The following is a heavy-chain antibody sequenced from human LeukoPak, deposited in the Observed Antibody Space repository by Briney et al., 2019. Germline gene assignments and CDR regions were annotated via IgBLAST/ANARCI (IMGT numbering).Heavy chain of an antibody. V-gene: IGHV3-23*01. Sequence: PGGSLRLSCAASGFTFSNYAMRWVRQAPGKGLEWVSYISGTGDNTQYADSAKGRFTISRDNSKNTVSLQINNLRAEDTAVYYCARGYSGDDDFFYWGQGTLVTVSS. D-gene: IGHD5-12*01. CDR2: ISGTGDNT. CDR3: ARGYSGDDDFFY. J-gene: IGHJ4*02. CDR1: GFTFSNYA.